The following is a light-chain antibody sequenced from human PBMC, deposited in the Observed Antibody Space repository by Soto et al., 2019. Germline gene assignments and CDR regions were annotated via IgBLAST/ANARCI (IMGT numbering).Light chain of an antibody. CDR3: HQYGSSPRT. CDR1: QSVPSNY. V-gene: IGKV3-20*01. J-gene: IGKJ1*01. CDR2: GAS. Sequence: EIVLTQSPGTLSLSPGERATLSCRASQSVPSNYLAWYQQRPGQAPRLLVYGASSRATGISDRFSGSGSGTDFTLTIIRLEPEYFSVYYCHQYGSSPRTFGQGTNGDI.